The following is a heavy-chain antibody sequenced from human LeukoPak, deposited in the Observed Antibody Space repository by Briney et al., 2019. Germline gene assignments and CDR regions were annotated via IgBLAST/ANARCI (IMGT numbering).Heavy chain of an antibody. CDR2: IYSGGNT. V-gene: IGHV3-53*01. CDR1: GFTVSSNS. J-gene: IGHJ4*02. D-gene: IGHD4-17*01. Sequence: GGSLRLPCTVSGFTVSSNSMSWVRQAPGKGLEWVSFIYSGGNTHYSDSVKGRFTISRDNSKNTLYLQINSLRAEDTAVYYCARRAGEYSHPYDYWGQGTLVTVSS. CDR3: ARRAGEYSHPYDY.